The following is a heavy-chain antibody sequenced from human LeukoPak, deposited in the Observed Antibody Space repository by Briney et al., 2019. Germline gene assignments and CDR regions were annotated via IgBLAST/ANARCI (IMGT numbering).Heavy chain of an antibody. Sequence: GGSLRLSCAASGFTFSSYSMNWVRQAPGKGLEWVSSVSSSSSYIYYADSVKGRFTISRDNAKNSLYLQMNSLRAEDTAVYYCARVDAWYYDFWSGYEGDAFDIWGQGTMVTVSS. CDR1: GFTFSSYS. CDR3: ARVDAWYYDFWSGYEGDAFDI. CDR2: VSSSSSYI. J-gene: IGHJ3*02. D-gene: IGHD3-3*01. V-gene: IGHV3-21*01.